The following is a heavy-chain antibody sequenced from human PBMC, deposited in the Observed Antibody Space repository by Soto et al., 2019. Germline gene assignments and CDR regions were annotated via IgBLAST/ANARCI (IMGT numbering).Heavy chain of an antibody. J-gene: IGHJ4*02. CDR2: IHYSGST. Sequence: EPQSLTCTVSDGNISSHYWSWIRQPPGKGLEWIGYIHYSGSTNYNPSLKSRVTISVDTSKNQFSLKLSSVTAADTAVYYCARDPGDSSGYSLWYFDYWGQGTLVSVSS. CDR3: ARDPGDSSGYSLWYFDY. D-gene: IGHD3-22*01. CDR1: DGNISSHY. V-gene: IGHV4-59*11.